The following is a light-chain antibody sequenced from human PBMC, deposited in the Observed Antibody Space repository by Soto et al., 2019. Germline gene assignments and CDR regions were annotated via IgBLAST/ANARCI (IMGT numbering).Light chain of an antibody. V-gene: IGKV3-20*01. CDR2: GAS. CDR3: HHYGGSQYT. Sequence: EMVLTQSPGTLSLSPGDGATLSCRASQTVGSRFLGWYQQKPGQAPRLIMYGASNRATGIPDRFTGRGSGTDFTLTISRLDPEDLAVYYCHHYGGSQYTFGQGTKLEI. CDR1: QTVGSRF. J-gene: IGKJ2*01.